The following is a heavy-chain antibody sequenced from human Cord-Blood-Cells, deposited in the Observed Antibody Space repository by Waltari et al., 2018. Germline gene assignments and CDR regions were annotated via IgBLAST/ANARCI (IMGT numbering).Heavy chain of an antibody. J-gene: IGHJ5*02. D-gene: IGHD3-9*01. CDR1: GYSISSGYY. CDR3: ARDWAKNSVLVIQGSGWFDP. V-gene: IGHV4-38-2*02. Sequence: QVQLRESGQGLVKPSETLSLTCAVSGYSISSGYYWGWIRQPPGKGLEWIGSIYHSGSTYYNPSLKSRVTISVDTSKNQFSLKLSSVTAADTAVYYCARDWAKNSVLVIQGSGWFDPWGQGTLVTVSS. CDR2: IYHSGST.